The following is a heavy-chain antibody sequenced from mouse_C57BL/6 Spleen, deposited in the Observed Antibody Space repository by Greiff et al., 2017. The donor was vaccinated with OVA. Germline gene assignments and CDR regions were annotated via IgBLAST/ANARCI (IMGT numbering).Heavy chain of an antibody. CDR2: IDPENGDT. Sequence: VQLQQSGAELVRPGASVKLSCTASGFNINDDYMHWVKQRPEQGLAWIGWIDPENGDTESASKFQGKATMTADTSSNPAYLQLSSLTSEDTAVYYCTTYYDHYGAYWGQGTLVTVSA. V-gene: IGHV14-4*01. CDR1: GFNINDDY. CDR3: TTYYDHYGAY. D-gene: IGHD2-1*01. J-gene: IGHJ3*01.